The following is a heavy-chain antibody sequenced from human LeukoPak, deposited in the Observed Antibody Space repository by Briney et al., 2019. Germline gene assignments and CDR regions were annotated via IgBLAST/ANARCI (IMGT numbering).Heavy chain of an antibody. V-gene: IGHV4-39*01. CDR3: ARPGQWRDYYYGMDV. J-gene: IGHJ6*02. CDR1: GGSISSSSYY. D-gene: IGHD6-19*01. Sequence: PSETLSLTCTVSGGSISSSSYYWGWIRQPPGKGLEWIGSIYYSGSTYYNPSLKSRVTISVDTSKNRFSLKLSSVTAADTAVYYCARPGQWRDYYYGMDVWGQGTTVTVSS. CDR2: IYYSGST.